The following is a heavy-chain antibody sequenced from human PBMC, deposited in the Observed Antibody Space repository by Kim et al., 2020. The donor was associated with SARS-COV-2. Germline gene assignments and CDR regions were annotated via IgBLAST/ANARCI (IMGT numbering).Heavy chain of an antibody. CDR1: GFTFSSYA. Sequence: GGSLRLSCAASGFTFSSYAMSWVRQAPGKGLEWVSAISGSGGSTYYADSVKGRFTISRDNSKNTLYLQMNSLRAEDTAVYYCAKLGARGFTVNNWFDPWGQGTLVTVSS. CDR2: ISGSGGST. CDR3: AKLGARGFTVNNWFDP. J-gene: IGHJ5*02. D-gene: IGHD4-17*01. V-gene: IGHV3-23*01.